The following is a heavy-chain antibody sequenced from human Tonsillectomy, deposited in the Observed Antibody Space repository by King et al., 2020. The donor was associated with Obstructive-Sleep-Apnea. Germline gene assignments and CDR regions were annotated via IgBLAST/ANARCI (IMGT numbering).Heavy chain of an antibody. V-gene: IGHV4-30-4*01. CDR1: GDSISSGDYY. CDR3: AREYCSGGSCSLAY. CDR2: IYNSGNS. Sequence: VQLQESGPGLVKPSQTLSLTCTVSGDSISSGDYYWSWIRQPPGNGLEWIGYIYNSGNSYYNPSLKSRVTISVDTSKHQFSLKLSSVTAADTAVYYCAREYCSGGSCSLAYWGQGTLVTVSS. J-gene: IGHJ4*02. D-gene: IGHD2-15*01.